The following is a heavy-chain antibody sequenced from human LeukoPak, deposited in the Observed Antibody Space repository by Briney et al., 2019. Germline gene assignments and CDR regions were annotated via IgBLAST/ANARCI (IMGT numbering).Heavy chain of an antibody. CDR3: ARGAWNDVGAGYYYYYMDV. J-gene: IGHJ6*03. Sequence: ASVKVSCKASGYTFTSYYIHWVRQAPGQGLEWMGIIDPSGGSTTYTQRFQDRVTMTRDMSTSTVYMELSRLRFEDTAVYYCARGAWNDVGAGYYYYYMDVWGKGTTVTVSS. D-gene: IGHD1-1*01. CDR2: IDPSGGST. V-gene: IGHV1-46*01. CDR1: GYTFTSYY.